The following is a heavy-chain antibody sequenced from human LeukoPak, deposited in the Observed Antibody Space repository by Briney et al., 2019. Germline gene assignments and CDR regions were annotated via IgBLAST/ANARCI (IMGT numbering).Heavy chain of an antibody. D-gene: IGHD3-10*01. CDR3: AREGEVTYYYGSGRPGYAFDI. CDR2: INTNTGNP. J-gene: IGHJ3*02. Sequence: ASVKVSCKASGYTFTDYYMQWVRQAPGQGLEWMGWINTNTGNPTYAQGFTGRFVFSLDTSVSTAYLQISSLKAEDTAVYYCAREGEVTYYYGSGRPGYAFDIWGQGTMVTVSS. CDR1: GYTFTDYY. V-gene: IGHV7-4-1*02.